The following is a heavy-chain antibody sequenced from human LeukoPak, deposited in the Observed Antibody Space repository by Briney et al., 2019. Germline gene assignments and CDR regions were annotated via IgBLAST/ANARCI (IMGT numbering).Heavy chain of an antibody. J-gene: IGHJ4*02. CDR3: ARDVVGYWSGGSCSPFDY. CDR1: SGSISIYS. V-gene: IGHV4-59*12. Sequence: SETLSLTCTVSSGSISIYSWSWIRQPPGKGLEWIGYIYSTGNTNYNPSLKSRVAISVDTSKNQFSLKLSSVTAADTAVYYCARDVVGYWSGGSCSPFDYWGQGTLVTVSS. D-gene: IGHD2-15*01. CDR2: IYSTGNT.